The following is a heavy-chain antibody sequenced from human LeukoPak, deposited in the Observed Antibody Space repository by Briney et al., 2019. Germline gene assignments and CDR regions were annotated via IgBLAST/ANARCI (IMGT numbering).Heavy chain of an antibody. J-gene: IGHJ4*02. D-gene: IGHD2-2*01. CDR2: INPNNGGT. Sequence: ASVKVSCKASGYTFTGYYMHWVRQAPGQGLDWMGWINPNNGGTNYAQKFQGRVTMTRDTSISTAHMELSRLTSDDTAVYYCARGRGTTSSNFDYWGQGNLVTVSS. CDR3: ARGRGTTSSNFDY. V-gene: IGHV1-2*02. CDR1: GYTFTGYY.